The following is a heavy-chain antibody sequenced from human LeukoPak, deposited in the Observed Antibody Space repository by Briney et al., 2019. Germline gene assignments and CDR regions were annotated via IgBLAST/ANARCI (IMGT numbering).Heavy chain of an antibody. Sequence: PSETLSLTCAVYGGSFSGYYWSWIRQPPGKGLEWIGEINHSGSTNYNPSLKSRVTISVDTSKNLFSLNLSSVTAADTAVFYCARRPYGSNGFLPSRGRYFDYWGQGTLVTVSS. CDR3: ARRPYGSNGFLPSRGRYFDY. J-gene: IGHJ4*02. CDR2: INHSGST. CDR1: GGSFSGYY. D-gene: IGHD2-8*01. V-gene: IGHV4-34*01.